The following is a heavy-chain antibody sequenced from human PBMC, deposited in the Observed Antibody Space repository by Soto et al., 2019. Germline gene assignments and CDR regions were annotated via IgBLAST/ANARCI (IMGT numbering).Heavy chain of an antibody. Sequence: EVQLLESGGGLVQPGGSLRLSCVASGFTFKNFAVSWVRQAPGKGMEWVSAIGGSGSSANYADSVKGRFTVFRDDSKSTLYLQMSGLRVDDTALYYCAKDAVAYNGEWDWFDLWGQGTLVTVSS. D-gene: IGHD3-10*01. V-gene: IGHV3-23*01. CDR3: AKDAVAYNGEWDWFDL. CDR1: GFTFKNFA. CDR2: IGGSGSSA. J-gene: IGHJ5*02.